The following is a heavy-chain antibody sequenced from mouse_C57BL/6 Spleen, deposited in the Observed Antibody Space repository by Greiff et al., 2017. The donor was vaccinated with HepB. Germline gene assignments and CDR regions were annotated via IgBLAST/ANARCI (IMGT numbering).Heavy chain of an antibody. J-gene: IGHJ3*01. CDR3: AREAYYYGGAY. V-gene: IGHV1-64*01. D-gene: IGHD1-1*01. CDR2: IHPNSGST. Sequence: LQESGAELVKPGASVKLSCKASGYTFTSYWMHWVKQRPGQGLEWIGMIHPNSGSTNYNEKFKSKATLTVDKSSSTAYMQLSSLTSEDSAVYYCAREAYYYGGAYWGQGTLVTVSA. CDR1: GYTFTSYW.